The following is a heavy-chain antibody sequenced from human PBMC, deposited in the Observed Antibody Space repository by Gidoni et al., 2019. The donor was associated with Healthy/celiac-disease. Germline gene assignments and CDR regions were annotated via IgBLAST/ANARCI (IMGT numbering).Heavy chain of an antibody. D-gene: IGHD3-3*01. CDR1: GFTFSSYA. Sequence: EVQLLESGGGLVQPGGSLRLSCAASGFTFSSYAMSWVRQAPGKGLEWVSAISGSGGSTDYADSVKGRFTISRDNSKNTLYLQMNSRRAEDTAVYYCAKDRVLRFLECSPDVWGKGTTVTVSS. J-gene: IGHJ6*04. CDR2: ISGSGGST. CDR3: AKDRVLRFLECSPDV. V-gene: IGHV3-23*01.